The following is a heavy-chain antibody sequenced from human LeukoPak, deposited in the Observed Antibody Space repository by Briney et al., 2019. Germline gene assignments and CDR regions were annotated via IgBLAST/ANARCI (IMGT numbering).Heavy chain of an antibody. J-gene: IGHJ6*03. CDR3: AKGTVYDFWSGYPPTYYYYYMDV. D-gene: IGHD3-3*01. CDR2: ISSSSYYI. Sequence: GGSLRLSCAASGFTFRSYSMNWVRQAPGKGLEWVSSISSSSYYIYYADSVKGRFTISRDNAKNSLYLQMNSLRAEDTAVYYCAKGTVYDFWSGYPPTYYYYYMDVWGKGTTVTVSS. V-gene: IGHV3-21*01. CDR1: GFTFRSYS.